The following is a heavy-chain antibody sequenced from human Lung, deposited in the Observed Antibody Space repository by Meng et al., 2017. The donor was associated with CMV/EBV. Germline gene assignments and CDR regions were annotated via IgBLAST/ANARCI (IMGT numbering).Heavy chain of an antibody. V-gene: IGHV1-69*01. Sequence: CKASGGSFSGYTFSWVRQAPGQGLEWMGEIIPMFGTVNSAQKFQGRVTITADESTTTAYMDLSSLRSDDTALYFCARGSAVGAMGCDYWGQGTLVTVSS. CDR2: IIPMFGTV. CDR3: ARGSAVGAMGCDY. D-gene: IGHD1-26*01. CDR1: GGSFSGYT. J-gene: IGHJ4*02.